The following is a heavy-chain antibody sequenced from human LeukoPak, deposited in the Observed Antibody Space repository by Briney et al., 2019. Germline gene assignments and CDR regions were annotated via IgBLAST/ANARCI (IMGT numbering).Heavy chain of an antibody. CDR1: GSTFSSYS. J-gene: IGHJ4*02. V-gene: IGHV3-21*01. CDR2: ISSSSSYI. CDR3: ARILVRGVNDY. Sequence: GGSLRLSCAASGSTFSSYSMNWVRQAPGKGLEWVSSISSSSSYIYYADSVKGRFTISRDNAKNSLYLQMNSLRAEDTAVYYCARILVRGVNDYWGQGTLVTVSS. D-gene: IGHD3-10*01.